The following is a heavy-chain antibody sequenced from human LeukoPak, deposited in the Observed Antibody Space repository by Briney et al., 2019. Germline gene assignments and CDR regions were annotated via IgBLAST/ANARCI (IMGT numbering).Heavy chain of an antibody. Sequence: PGGSLRLSCAASGFTFSDYYMSWIRQAPGKGLEWVAVISYDGSNKYYADSVKGRFTISRDNSKNTLYLQMNSLRAEDTAVYYCAPLLWFGELPGFDYWGQGTLVTVSS. D-gene: IGHD3-10*01. CDR2: ISYDGSNK. J-gene: IGHJ4*02. V-gene: IGHV3-30-3*01. CDR1: GFTFSDYY. CDR3: APLLWFGELPGFDY.